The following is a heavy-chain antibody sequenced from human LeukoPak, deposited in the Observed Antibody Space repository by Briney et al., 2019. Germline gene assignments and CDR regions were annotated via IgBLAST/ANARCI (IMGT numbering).Heavy chain of an antibody. CDR3: ARADPHYGGNSDAFDI. V-gene: IGHV1-8*01. J-gene: IGHJ3*02. CDR2: MNPNSGNT. Sequence: ASVKVSCKASGYTFTSYDINWVRQATGQGLEWMGWMNPNSGNTGYAQKFQGRVTMTTDTSTSTAYMELRSLRSDDTAVYYCARADPHYGGNSDAFDIWGQGTMVTVSS. D-gene: IGHD4-23*01. CDR1: GYTFTSYD.